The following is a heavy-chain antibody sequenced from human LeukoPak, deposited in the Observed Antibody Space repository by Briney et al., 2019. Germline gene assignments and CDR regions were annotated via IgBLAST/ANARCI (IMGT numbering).Heavy chain of an antibody. J-gene: IGHJ4*02. D-gene: IGHD5/OR15-5a*01. Sequence: SVKVSCKASGGTFSCYAISWVRQAPGQGLEWMGGIIPIFGTANYAQKSQGRVTINAEESTSTAYMELSSQRSEDTAVYYCARGKIERYSFYYPIDYWGQGTLVTVSS. CDR3: ARGKIERYSFYYPIDY. CDR2: IIPIFGTA. V-gene: IGHV1-69*13. CDR1: GGTFSCYA.